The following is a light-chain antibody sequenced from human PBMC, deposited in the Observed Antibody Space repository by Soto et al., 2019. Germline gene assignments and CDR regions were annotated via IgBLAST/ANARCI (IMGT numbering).Light chain of an antibody. Sequence: DIVMTQSPASIAVSLGERANINCQSSQSVLYSSNNKNYLAWYQQKPGQPPKLLIYWASTRESGVPDRFSGSGSGTDFTLTISSLQAEDVAVYYCQQYYTTLALTFGGGTKVDIK. V-gene: IGKV4-1*01. CDR1: QSVLYSSNNKNY. J-gene: IGKJ4*01. CDR3: QQYYTTLALT. CDR2: WAS.